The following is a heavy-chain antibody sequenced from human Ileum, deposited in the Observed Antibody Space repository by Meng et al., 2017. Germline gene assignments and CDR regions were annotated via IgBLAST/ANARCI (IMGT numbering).Heavy chain of an antibody. D-gene: IGHD1-26*01. CDR2: IHYSGST. CDR1: GDSFTDYY. J-gene: IGHJ4*02. CDR3: ARRIRGGSYLG. V-gene: IGHV4-34*01. Sequence: QLQLMHWGSGMLKPSETLSLTCNVYGDSFTDYYWNWIRQPPGKGLEWIGEIHYSGSTNSNPSLESRVTISEDTSQKQFSLRLSSVTAADTAVYYCARRIRGGSYLGWGQGTLVTVSS.